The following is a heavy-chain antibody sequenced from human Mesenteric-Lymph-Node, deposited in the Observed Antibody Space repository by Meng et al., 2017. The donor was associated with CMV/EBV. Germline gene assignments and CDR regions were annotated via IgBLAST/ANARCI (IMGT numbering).Heavy chain of an antibody. Sequence: GGSLRLSCAASGFSFSTFTMGWVRQAPGKGLEWVSTFDVNGGGATLYTGSVKGRFTISRDTSENTLYLQMNSLRVDDTALYYCAKGVTSGSPYRAFDLLGQGTKVTVSS. J-gene: IGHJ3*01. D-gene: IGHD3-22*01. CDR2: FDVNGGGAT. V-gene: IGHV3-23*01. CDR1: GFSFSTFT. CDR3: AKGVTSGSPYRAFDL.